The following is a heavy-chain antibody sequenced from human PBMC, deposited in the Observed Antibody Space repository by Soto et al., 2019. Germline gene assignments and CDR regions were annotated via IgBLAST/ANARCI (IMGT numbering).Heavy chain of an antibody. J-gene: IGHJ6*02. CDR3: ARAPGGMLSTRYCYYGMDV. Sequence: QVQLQESGPGLVKPSQTLSLTCTVSGGSISSGGYYWSWIRQHPGKGLEWIGYIYYSGSTYYNPSLKSRVTISVDTSKNQFSLKLSSVAAADTAVYYCARAPGGMLSTRYCYYGMDVWGQGTTVTVSS. CDR1: GGSISSGGYY. D-gene: IGHD3-16*01. V-gene: IGHV4-31*03. CDR2: IYYSGST.